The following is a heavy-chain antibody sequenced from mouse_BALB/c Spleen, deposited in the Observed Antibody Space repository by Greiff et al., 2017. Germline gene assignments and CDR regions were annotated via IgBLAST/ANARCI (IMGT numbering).Heavy chain of an antibody. Sequence: EVQLVESGGGLVQPGGSLKLSCAASGFTFSSYGMSWVRQTPDKRLELVATINSNGGSTYYPDSVKGRFTISRDNAKNTLYLQMSSLKSEDTAMYYCARERDFDVWGAGTTVTVSS. V-gene: IGHV5-6-3*01. J-gene: IGHJ1*01. CDR1: GFTFSSYG. CDR2: INSNGGST. CDR3: ARERDFDV.